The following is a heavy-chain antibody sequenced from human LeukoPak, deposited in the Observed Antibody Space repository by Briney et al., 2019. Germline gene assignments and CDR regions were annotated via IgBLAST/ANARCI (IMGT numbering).Heavy chain of an antibody. D-gene: IGHD3-3*01. V-gene: IGHV4-59*01. CDR1: GGSISSYY. J-gene: IGHJ5*02. CDR2: IYYSGST. Sequence: SETLSLTCTVSGGSISSYYWSWIRQPPGKGLEWIGYIYYSGSTNYNPSLKSRVTISVDTSKNQFSLKLSSVTAADTAVYYCAREARYDPYFDHWGQGTLVTVSS. CDR3: AREARYDPYFDH.